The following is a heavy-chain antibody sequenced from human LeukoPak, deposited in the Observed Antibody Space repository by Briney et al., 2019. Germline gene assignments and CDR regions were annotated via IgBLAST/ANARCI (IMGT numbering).Heavy chain of an antibody. CDR2: INYSGNT. CDR3: ARLAAYSSSWSKFDY. CDR1: GGSIGSSSYY. V-gene: IGHV4-39*01. J-gene: IGHJ4*02. D-gene: IGHD6-13*01. Sequence: SETLSLTCIVSGGSIGSSSYYWGWIRQPPGKGLEWIGSINYSGNTYYNPSPRSRVTISVDTSENQFSLKLSSVTAADTAVYYCARLAAYSSSWSKFDYWGQGTLVTVSS.